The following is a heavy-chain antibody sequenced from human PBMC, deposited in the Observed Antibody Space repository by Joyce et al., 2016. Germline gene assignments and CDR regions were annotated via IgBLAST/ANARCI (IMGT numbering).Heavy chain of an antibody. Sequence: EVQLVESGGGLVKPGGSLRLSCAASGFTFSYAWMNWFRQAPGKATELVGRIKGKTDGGTIDYAAPVNGRFSISRDDSKDTLYLQMNGLKSEDTATYYCTTLLVVVGIWNDCWGQGTLVTVSS. CDR2: IKGKTDGGTI. CDR1: GFTFSYAW. J-gene: IGHJ4*02. V-gene: IGHV3-15*01. CDR3: TTLLVVVGIWNDC. D-gene: IGHD2-15*01.